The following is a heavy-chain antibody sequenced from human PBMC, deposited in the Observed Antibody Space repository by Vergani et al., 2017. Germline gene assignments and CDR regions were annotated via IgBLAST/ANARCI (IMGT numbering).Heavy chain of an antibody. V-gene: IGHV3-23*01. CDR1: GFAFSRYA. D-gene: IGHD5-24*01. CDR3: AKSGWLQHFGAHYFDS. Sequence: EVQLLESGGRLVQPGGSLRLSCVASGFAFSRYAMSWVRQAPGKGLEWVSGLTASGSGNSYADSVRGRFTISRDNSKNTLFLQMDSLRAEDTAVYYCAKSGWLQHFGAHYFDSWGQGILVTVSS. J-gene: IGHJ4*02. CDR2: LTASGSGN.